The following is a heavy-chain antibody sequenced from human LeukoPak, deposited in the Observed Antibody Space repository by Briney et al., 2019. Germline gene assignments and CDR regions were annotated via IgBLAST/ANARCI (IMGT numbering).Heavy chain of an antibody. CDR1: GGSVSSSSYY. Sequence: SETLSLTCTVSGGSVSSSSYYWGWIRQPPGKGLEWIGSIYYSGSTYYNPSLKSRVTISVDTSKNQFSLRLSSVTAADTAVYYCARAGNGILTGYFQNWYFDLWGRGTLVTVSS. CDR2: IYYSGST. J-gene: IGHJ2*01. CDR3: ARAGNGILTGYFQNWYFDL. V-gene: IGHV4-39*01. D-gene: IGHD3-9*01.